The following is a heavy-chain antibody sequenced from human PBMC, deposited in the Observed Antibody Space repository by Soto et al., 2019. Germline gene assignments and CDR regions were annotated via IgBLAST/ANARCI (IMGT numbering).Heavy chain of an antibody. CDR1: GGSISSGGYS. CDR3: ARVIVVVPAARGANWFDP. D-gene: IGHD2-2*01. J-gene: IGHJ5*02. Sequence: SETLSLTCAVSGGSISSGGYSWSWIRQPPGKGLEWIGYIYHSGSTYYNPSLKSRVTISVDRSKNQFSLKLSSVTAADTAVYYCARVIVVVPAARGANWFDPWGQGTLVTVSS. CDR2: IYHSGST. V-gene: IGHV4-30-2*01.